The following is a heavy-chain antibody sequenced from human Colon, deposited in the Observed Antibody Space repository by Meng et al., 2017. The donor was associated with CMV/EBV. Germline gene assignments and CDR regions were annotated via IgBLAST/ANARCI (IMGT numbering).Heavy chain of an antibody. J-gene: IGHJ6*02. CDR2: IYSGGST. V-gene: IGHV3-66*02. Sequence: GGSLRLSCAASGFIVGSNYLAWVRQAPGKGLEWVSVIYSGGSTFYADSVKGRFTISRDNSKNTVYLQMNHLRVEDTAVYYCARDGWLNYAYGMDVWGQGTTVTVSS. CDR1: GFIVGSNY. D-gene: IGHD6-19*01. CDR3: ARDGWLNYAYGMDV.